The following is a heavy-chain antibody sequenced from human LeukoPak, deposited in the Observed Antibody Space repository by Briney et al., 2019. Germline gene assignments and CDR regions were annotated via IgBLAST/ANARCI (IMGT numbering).Heavy chain of an antibody. V-gene: IGHV4-59*11. J-gene: IGHJ4*02. CDR2: IYYSGST. D-gene: IGHD3-10*01. Sequence: SETLSLTCTVSGGSISSQYWSWIRQPPGKGLEWIGYIYYSGSTNYNPSLKSRVTISVDTSKNQFSLKLSSVTAADTAVYYCARAGRNYYDYWGQGTLVTVSS. CDR3: ARAGRNYYDY. CDR1: GGSISSQY.